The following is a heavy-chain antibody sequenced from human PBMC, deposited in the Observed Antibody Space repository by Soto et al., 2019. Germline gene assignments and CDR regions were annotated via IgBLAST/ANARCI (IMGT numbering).Heavy chain of an antibody. D-gene: IGHD1-26*01. CDR2: IIPILGIA. Sequence: QVQLVQSGAEVKKPGSSVKVSCKASGGTFSSYTISWVRQAPGQGLEWMGRIIPILGIANYAQKLQGRVTIIEDKSTSTAYMELISLRSEDSAVYYCARWFQWELLLWGQATLVTVSS. CDR1: GGTFSSYT. J-gene: IGHJ4*02. V-gene: IGHV1-69*02. CDR3: ARWFQWELLL.